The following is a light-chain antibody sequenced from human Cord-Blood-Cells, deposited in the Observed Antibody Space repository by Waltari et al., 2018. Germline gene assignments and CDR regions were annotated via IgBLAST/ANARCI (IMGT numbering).Light chain of an antibody. CDR2: AAS. CDR3: QQLNSYPPA. CDR1: QGISSY. V-gene: IGKV1-9*01. Sequence: LSTSIGDRVTVTCRASQGISSYLAWYQQKPGKAPKLLIYAASTLQSGVPSRFSGSGSGTEFTLTISSLQPEDFATYYCQQLNSYPPAFGPGTKVDIK. J-gene: IGKJ3*01.